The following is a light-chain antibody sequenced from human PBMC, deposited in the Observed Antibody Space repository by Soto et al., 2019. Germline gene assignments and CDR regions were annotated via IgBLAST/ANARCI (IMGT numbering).Light chain of an antibody. J-gene: IGKJ4*01. Sequence: DIQMTQSPSSRSASVGDRVTITCRASQGISTYLAWYQQKPGKVPKLLIYAASTLQSGVPSRFSGSGSGTDFTLTISSRQPEDVATYYCQKYNSAPLTFGGGTKVEIK. CDR3: QKYNSAPLT. V-gene: IGKV1-27*01. CDR1: QGISTY. CDR2: AAS.